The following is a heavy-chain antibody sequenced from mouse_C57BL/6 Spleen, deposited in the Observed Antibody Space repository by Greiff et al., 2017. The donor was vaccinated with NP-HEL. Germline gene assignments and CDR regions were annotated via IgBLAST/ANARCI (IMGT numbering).Heavy chain of an antibody. Sequence: VQLQQPGAELVRPGSSVKLSCKASGYTFTSYWMHWVKQRPIQGLEWIGNIDPSDSETHYNQKFKDKATLTVDKSSSTAYMQLSSPTSEDSAVYYCARGGGYYSNFYFDYWGQGTTLTVSS. D-gene: IGHD2-5*01. J-gene: IGHJ2*01. CDR2: IDPSDSET. V-gene: IGHV1-52*01. CDR1: GYTFTSYW. CDR3: ARGGGYYSNFYFDY.